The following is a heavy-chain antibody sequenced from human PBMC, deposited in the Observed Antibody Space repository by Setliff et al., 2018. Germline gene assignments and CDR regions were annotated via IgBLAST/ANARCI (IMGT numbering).Heavy chain of an antibody. CDR3: ATESLLRYFDLVGNPYAFDI. CDR1: GYTLTELS. V-gene: IGHV1-24*01. D-gene: IGHD3-9*01. Sequence: ASVKVSCKVSGYTLTELSMHWVRQAPGKGLEWMGGFDPEDGETIYAQKFQGRVTMTEDTSTDTAYMELSSLRSEDTAAYYCATESLLRYFDLVGNPYAFDIWGQGTMVTVSS. J-gene: IGHJ3*02. CDR2: FDPEDGET.